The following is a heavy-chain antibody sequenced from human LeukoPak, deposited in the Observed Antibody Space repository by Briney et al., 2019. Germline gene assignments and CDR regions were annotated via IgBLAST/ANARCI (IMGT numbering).Heavy chain of an antibody. CDR2: IYYSRSL. Sequence: SQSVSLARTVCIGSISSGDSYWRWIRQPPGKGVEWIGYIYYSRSLYYNASLKSRVTISVDTSKNQFSLKLSSVTAADTAVYYCARLLWFGDLDYFDYWGQGTLVTVSS. D-gene: IGHD3-10*01. V-gene: IGHV4-30-4*01. CDR1: IGSISSGDSY. J-gene: IGHJ4*02. CDR3: ARLLWFGDLDYFDY.